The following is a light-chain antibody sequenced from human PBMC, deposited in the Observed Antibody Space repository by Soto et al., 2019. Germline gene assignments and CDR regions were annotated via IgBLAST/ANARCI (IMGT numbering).Light chain of an antibody. CDR1: QSVSSN. Sequence: EIVMTQSPATLSVSPGERATLSCRASQSVSSNLAWYQQKPGQAPRLLIYGASTRATGIPARFSGSGSGTEFTRPISGLQSEDFAVYYCQQYKNWPALTFGGGTKVEIK. CDR2: GAS. CDR3: QQYKNWPALT. V-gene: IGKV3-15*01. J-gene: IGKJ4*01.